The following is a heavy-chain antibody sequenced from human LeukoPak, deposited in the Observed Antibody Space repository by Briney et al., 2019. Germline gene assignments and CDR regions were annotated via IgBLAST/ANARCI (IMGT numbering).Heavy chain of an antibody. CDR2: INPNSGGT. Sequence: EASVKVSCKASGYTFTGYYMHWVRQAPGQGLEWMGWINPNSGGTNYAQKFQGRVTMTRDTSISIAYMELSRLRSDDTAVYYCARVAYSGWGKNWFDPWGQGTLVTVSS. J-gene: IGHJ5*02. V-gene: IGHV1-2*02. CDR1: GYTFTGYY. D-gene: IGHD6-19*01. CDR3: ARVAYSGWGKNWFDP.